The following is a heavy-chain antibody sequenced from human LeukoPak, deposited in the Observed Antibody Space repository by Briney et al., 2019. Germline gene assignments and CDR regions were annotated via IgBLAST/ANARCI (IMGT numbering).Heavy chain of an antibody. CDR1: GFTFSSYS. Sequence: PGGSLRLSCAASGFTFSSYSMNWVRQAPGKGLEWVSYISSSSSTIYYADSVKGRFTISRDNAKNSLYLQMNSLRAEDTAVYYCARENIVVVVAARGEFDYRGQGTLVTVSS. D-gene: IGHD2-15*01. CDR3: ARENIVVVVAARGEFDY. V-gene: IGHV3-48*04. J-gene: IGHJ4*02. CDR2: ISSSSSTI.